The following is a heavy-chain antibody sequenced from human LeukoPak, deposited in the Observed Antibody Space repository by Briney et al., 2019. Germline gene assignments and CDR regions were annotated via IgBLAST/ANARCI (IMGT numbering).Heavy chain of an antibody. CDR3: ARLTADGRLYFVD. Sequence: GGSLRLSCAASGFTDNSNYLSWVRQAPGKGREWVSTLYNTGNTYYANSVKGRFSISRDNSKNTLFLQMNSLRAEDTAVYYCARLTADGRLYFVDWGPGTLVTVSS. D-gene: IGHD6-13*01. V-gene: IGHV3-53*01. CDR2: LYNTGNT. CDR1: GFTDNSNY. J-gene: IGHJ4*02.